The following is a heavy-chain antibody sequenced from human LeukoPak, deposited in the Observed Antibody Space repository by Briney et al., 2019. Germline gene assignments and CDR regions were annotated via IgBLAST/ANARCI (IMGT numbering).Heavy chain of an antibody. D-gene: IGHD3-10*01. CDR3: AKGGAWFGELLAGYMDV. CDR2: IQQDGSGK. CDR1: GFSFSSYW. J-gene: IGHJ6*03. Sequence: GGSLRLSCEASGFSFSSYWMIWVRQAPGKGLEWVGNIQQDGSGKEYVDAVKGRFTISRENAKNSLYLQMDSLRAEDTAVYYCAKGGAWFGELLAGYMDVWGKGTTVTVSS. V-gene: IGHV3-7*01.